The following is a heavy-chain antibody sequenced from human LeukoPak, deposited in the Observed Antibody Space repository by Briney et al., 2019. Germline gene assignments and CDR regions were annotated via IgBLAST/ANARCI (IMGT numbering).Heavy chain of an antibody. CDR2: INRSGST. V-gene: IGHV4-34*01. Sequence: SETLSLTCAVYGGFFTGFYWRWIRQPPGKGLEWIGKINRSGSTKYNPSLKSRVTISADTSTNQFFLRLTSVTATDTGVYYCACNVVRYSAYDREEDPFDLWGQGTMVTVSS. J-gene: IGHJ3*01. D-gene: IGHD5-12*01. CDR1: GGFFTGFY. CDR3: ACNVVRYSAYDREEDPFDL.